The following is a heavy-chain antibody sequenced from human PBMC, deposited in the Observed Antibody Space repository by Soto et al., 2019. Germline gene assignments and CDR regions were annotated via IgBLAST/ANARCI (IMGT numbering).Heavy chain of an antibody. CDR2: INAGNGNT. J-gene: IGHJ4*02. CDR1: GYTFTSYA. CDR3: ARQLSPYTYFDY. V-gene: IGHV1-3*01. Sequence: ASVKVSCKASGYTFTSYAMHWVRQAPGQRLEWMGWINAGNGNTKYSQKFQGRVTITRDTSASTAYMELSSLRSEDTAVYYCARQLSPYTYFDYWGQGTLVTVS. D-gene: IGHD2-2*02.